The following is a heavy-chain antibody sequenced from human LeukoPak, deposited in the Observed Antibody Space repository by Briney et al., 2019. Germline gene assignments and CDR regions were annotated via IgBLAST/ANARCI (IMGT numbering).Heavy chain of an antibody. Sequence: SQTLSLTRTASGGSISSGSYYWSWIRQPAGKGREWIGRIYTSGSTNYNPSLKSRVTISVDTSKNQFSLKLSSVTAADTAVYYCARFTIFGVVAFDYWGQGTLVTVSS. CDR3: ARFTIFGVVAFDY. D-gene: IGHD3-3*01. V-gene: IGHV4-61*02. CDR2: IYTSGST. J-gene: IGHJ4*02. CDR1: GGSISSGSYY.